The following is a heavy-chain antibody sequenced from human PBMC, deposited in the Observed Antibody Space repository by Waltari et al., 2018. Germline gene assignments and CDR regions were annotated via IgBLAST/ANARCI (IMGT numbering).Heavy chain of an antibody. V-gene: IGHV3-23*01. CDR2: ISGSGGST. CDR3: AKDPDIVATNAYYFDY. D-gene: IGHD5-12*01. J-gene: IGHJ4*02. CDR1: GFTFSSYA. Sequence: EVQLLESGGGLVQPGGSLRLSCAASGFTFSSYAMSWVRQAPGKGLEWVSAISGSGGSTDYADSVKGRFTISRDNSKNTLYLQMNSLRAEDTAVYYCAKDPDIVATNAYYFDYWGQGTLVTVSS.